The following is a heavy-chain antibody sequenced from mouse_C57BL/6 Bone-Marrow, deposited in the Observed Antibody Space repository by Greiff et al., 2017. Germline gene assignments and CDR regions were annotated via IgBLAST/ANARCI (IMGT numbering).Heavy chain of an antibody. CDR1: GYAFSSSW. CDR2: IYPGDGDT. V-gene: IGHV1-82*01. CDR3: ARGAIYFDY. J-gene: IGHJ2*01. Sequence: QVQLQQSGPELVKPGASVKISCKASGYAFSSSWMNWVKQRPGKGLEWIGRIYPGDGDTNYNGKFKGKATLTVDKSSSTAYMQLSSLTSEDSAVYFCARGAIYFDYWGQGTTLTVSS.